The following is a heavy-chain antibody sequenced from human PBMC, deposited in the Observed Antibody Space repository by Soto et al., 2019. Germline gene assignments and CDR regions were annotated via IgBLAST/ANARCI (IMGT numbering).Heavy chain of an antibody. CDR2: IWNDGNGY. D-gene: IGHD2-2*01. V-gene: IGHV3-33*01. Sequence: GGSLRLSCAASGFNFNNYGMHWVRQAPGKGLEWVAVIWNDGNGYYYANSVKGRFTISRDNSKNTLYLQMSSLRAEDTAVYFCAAEIVSVPAESWGQGTMVPVSS. CDR1: GFNFNNYG. J-gene: IGHJ3*01. CDR3: AAEIVSVPAES.